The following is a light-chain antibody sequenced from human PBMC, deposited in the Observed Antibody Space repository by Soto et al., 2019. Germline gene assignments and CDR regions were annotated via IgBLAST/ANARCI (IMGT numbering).Light chain of an antibody. CDR3: QQYENYWT. J-gene: IGKJ1*01. Sequence: DIQMTRSPPTISSTSIGRATDTCRASQSISSWLAWYQHKPGKAPKLLIYDASNLDSGVPSRFSGSGSGTEFSLTISNLQPDDCATYYCQQYENYWTFGQGTKVDI. CDR1: QSISSW. V-gene: IGKV1-5*01. CDR2: DAS.